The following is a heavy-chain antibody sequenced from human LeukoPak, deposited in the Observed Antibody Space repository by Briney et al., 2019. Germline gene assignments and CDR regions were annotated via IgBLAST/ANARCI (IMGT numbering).Heavy chain of an antibody. V-gene: IGHV5-51*01. D-gene: IGHD3-16*02. CDR2: IYPGDSDT. CDR1: GYSFTSYW. J-gene: IGHJ3*02. CDR3: ARVYDYVWGSYRNFDAFDI. Sequence: GESLKISCKGPGYSFTSYWIGWVRQMPGKGLEWMGIIYPGDSDTRYSPSFQGQVTISADKSISTAYLQWSSLKASDTAMYYCARVYDYVWGSYRNFDAFDIWGQGTMVTVSS.